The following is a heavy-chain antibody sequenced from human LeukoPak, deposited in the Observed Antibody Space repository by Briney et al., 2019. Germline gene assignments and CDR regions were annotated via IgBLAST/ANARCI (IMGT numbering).Heavy chain of an antibody. CDR2: ISGSGGNT. D-gene: IGHD3-10*01. Sequence: PGGSLRLSCEVSGFTFGSYAMTWVRRAPGKGVEGVSAISGSGGNTHYADSVKGRFTISRDNSKNTLYLQMNSLRVEDTAVYYCAKNRLFITLVNMDVWGKGTTVTVSS. CDR3: AKNRLFITLVNMDV. V-gene: IGHV3-23*01. J-gene: IGHJ6*03. CDR1: GFTFGSYA.